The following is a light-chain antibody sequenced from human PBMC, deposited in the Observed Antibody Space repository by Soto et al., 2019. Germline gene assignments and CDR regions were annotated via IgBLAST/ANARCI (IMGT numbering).Light chain of an antibody. V-gene: IGLV2-14*01. J-gene: IGLJ1*01. CDR2: EVS. CDR3: CSFPGITTYV. CDR1: SSDVGAYNY. Sequence: QSALTQPASVSGSLGQSITISCTGTSSDVGAYNYVSWYQQQPGKAPKLMISEVSNRPSGVSNRFSGSKSGNTASLIISGLQAEDEADYYCCSFPGITTYVFGTGTKVTVL.